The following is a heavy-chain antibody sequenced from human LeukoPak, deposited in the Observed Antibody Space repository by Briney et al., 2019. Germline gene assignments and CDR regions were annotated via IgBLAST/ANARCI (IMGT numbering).Heavy chain of an antibody. Sequence: PSETLSLTCTVSGGSITSYYWTWVRQPPGQGLEWIGNIYISGSTNYNPSLKSRVTISVDTSKNQFSLRLSSVTAADTAVYYCARPVDRTFGYYYYYMDVWGKGTTVTVSS. CDR3: ARPVDRTFGYYYYYMDV. J-gene: IGHJ6*03. D-gene: IGHD1-14*01. CDR2: IYISGST. V-gene: IGHV4-4*09. CDR1: GGSITSYY.